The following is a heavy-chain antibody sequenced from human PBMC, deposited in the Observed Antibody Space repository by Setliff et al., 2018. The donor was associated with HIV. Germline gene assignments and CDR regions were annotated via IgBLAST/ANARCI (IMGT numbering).Heavy chain of an antibody. CDR1: GYTFTSYG. D-gene: IGHD3-10*01. J-gene: IGHJ4*02. CDR2: ISAYNGNT. CDR3: ARDSGMATIGGGFI. V-gene: IGHV1-18*01. Sequence: ASVKVSCKASGYTFTSYGISWVRQAPRQGLEWMGWISAYNGNTNNAQKLQGRVTMTTDTSTSTAYMELRSMRSADTAVYYCARDSGMATIGGGFIWGQGTLVTVSS.